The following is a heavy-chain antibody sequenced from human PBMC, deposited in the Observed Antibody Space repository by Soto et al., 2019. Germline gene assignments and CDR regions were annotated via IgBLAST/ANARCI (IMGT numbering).Heavy chain of an antibody. D-gene: IGHD1-26*01. CDR2: ISTYNGDT. V-gene: IGHV1-18*01. Sequence: VQLVQSGAEVKKPGASVKVSCKASGYTFSRSGISWVRQAPGQGLEWMGWISTYNGDTNYAQKVQGRVTLTTDTSPSTAFMELMSLRSDGTAVYYCARSGSVRYYYYGLHVWGQGPTVSASS. CDR3: ARSGSVRYYYYGLHV. J-gene: IGHJ6*02. CDR1: GYTFSRSG.